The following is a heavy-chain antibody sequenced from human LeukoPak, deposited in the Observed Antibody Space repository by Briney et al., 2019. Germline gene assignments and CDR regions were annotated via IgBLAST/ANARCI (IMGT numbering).Heavy chain of an antibody. CDR1: GFTFSSYS. D-gene: IGHD4/OR15-4a*01. Sequence: GGSLRLSCAASGFTFSSYSMNWVRQAPGKGLEWVSSISSSSSYIYYADSVKGRFTISRDNGKNSLDLQMNSLRADDTAVYYCARDTLGEGEDANYAVYYFDYWGQGTVVTVSS. CDR3: ARDTLGEGEDANYAVYYFDY. J-gene: IGHJ4*02. CDR2: ISSSSSYI. V-gene: IGHV3-21*01.